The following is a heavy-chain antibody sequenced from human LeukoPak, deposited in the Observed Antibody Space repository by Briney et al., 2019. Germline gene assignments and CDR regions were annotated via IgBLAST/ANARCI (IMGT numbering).Heavy chain of an antibody. D-gene: IGHD1-7*01. CDR1: GYTFTAHY. CDR3: ARDLDNWNYDPFDY. J-gene: IGHJ4*02. CDR2: INPDSGGT. Sequence: ASVRVSCKTSGYTFTAHYLHWVRQAPGQGLQWMGWINPDSGGTNYAQTFQGRVTMSSDTSVDTAYMELTSLTSDDSAVYYSARDLDNWNYDPFDYWGQGTLVTVSS. V-gene: IGHV1-2*02.